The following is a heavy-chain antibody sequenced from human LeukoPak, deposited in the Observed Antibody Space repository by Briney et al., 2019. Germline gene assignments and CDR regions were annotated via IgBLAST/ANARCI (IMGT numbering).Heavy chain of an antibody. V-gene: IGHV4-59*01. CDR1: GGSFSGYY. Sequence: PSETLSLTCAVYGGSFSGYYWSWIRQPPGKGLEWIGYIYYSGSTNYNPSLKSRVTISVDTSKNQFSLKLSSVTAADTAVYYCARVGIAAAGHYNWFDPWGQGTLVTVSS. D-gene: IGHD6-13*01. CDR3: ARVGIAAAGHYNWFDP. CDR2: IYYSGST. J-gene: IGHJ5*02.